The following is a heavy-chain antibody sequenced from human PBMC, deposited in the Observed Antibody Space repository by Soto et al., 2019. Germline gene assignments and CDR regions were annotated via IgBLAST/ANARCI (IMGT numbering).Heavy chain of an antibody. Sequence: GGSLRLSCAASGFTFSSYAMSWVRQAPGKGLEWVSAISGSGGSTYYADSVKGRFTISRDNSKNTLYLQMNSLRAEDTAVYYCAKGAGATTMVRGVIPSYFDYWGQGTLVTVSS. J-gene: IGHJ4*02. V-gene: IGHV3-23*01. CDR2: ISGSGGST. CDR1: GFTFSSYA. CDR3: AKGAGATTMVRGVIPSYFDY. D-gene: IGHD3-10*01.